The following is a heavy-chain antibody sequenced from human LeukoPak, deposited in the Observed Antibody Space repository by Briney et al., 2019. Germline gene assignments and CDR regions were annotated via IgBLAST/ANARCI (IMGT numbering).Heavy chain of an antibody. CDR1: GFTFSSYG. D-gene: IGHD2-2*02. V-gene: IGHV3-33*01. J-gene: IGHJ5*02. Sequence: GGSLRLSCAASGFTFSSYGMPWVRQAPGKGLEWVAVIWYDGSNKYYADSVKGRFTISRDNSKNTLYLQMNSLRAEDTAVYYCASSCSSTSCYTPTWGQGTLVTVSS. CDR3: ASSCSSTSCYTPT. CDR2: IWYDGSNK.